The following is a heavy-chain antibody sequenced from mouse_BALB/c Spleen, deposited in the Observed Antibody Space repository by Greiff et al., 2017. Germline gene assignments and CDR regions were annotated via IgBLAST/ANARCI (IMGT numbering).Heavy chain of an antibody. CDR2: ISSGSSTI. V-gene: IGHV5-17*02. CDR3: ARDYGNYGFAY. Sequence: EVQLVESGGGLVQPGGSRKLSCAASGFTFSSFGMHWVRQAPEKGLEWVAYISSGSSTIYYADTVKGRFTISRDNPKNTLFLQMTSLRSEDTAMYYCARDYGNYGFAYWGQGTTLTVSS. J-gene: IGHJ2*01. CDR1: GFTFSSFG. D-gene: IGHD2-1*01.